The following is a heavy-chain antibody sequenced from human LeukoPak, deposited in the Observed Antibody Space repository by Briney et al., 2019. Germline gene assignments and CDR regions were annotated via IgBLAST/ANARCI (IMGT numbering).Heavy chain of an antibody. CDR2: ISGSAVST. CDR1: GFTFSGYA. J-gene: IGHJ4*02. Sequence: GGSLRVSCTASGFTFSGYAMSWVRQAPGKGLEWVAGISGSAVSTYYADSVKGRFTISRHNSKNTLYLQMNSLRAEDTAVYYCAKDEGYSYGYLGSVMGYFDYWGQGTLVTVSS. V-gene: IGHV3-23*01. D-gene: IGHD5-18*01. CDR3: AKDEGYSYGYLGSVMGYFDY.